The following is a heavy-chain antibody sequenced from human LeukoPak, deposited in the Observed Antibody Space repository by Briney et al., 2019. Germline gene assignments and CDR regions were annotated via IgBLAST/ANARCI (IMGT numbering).Heavy chain of an antibody. CDR1: GFTFSGSA. V-gene: IGHV3-73*01. Sequence: PGGSLRLSCAASGFTFSGSAMHWVRQASGKGLEWVGRIRSKANSYATAYAASVKGRFTISRDDSKNTAYLQMNSLKTEDTAVYYCARDLYWVFDWGQGTLVTVSS. J-gene: IGHJ4*02. CDR2: IRSKANSYAT. CDR3: ARDLYWVFD. D-gene: IGHD3-3*01.